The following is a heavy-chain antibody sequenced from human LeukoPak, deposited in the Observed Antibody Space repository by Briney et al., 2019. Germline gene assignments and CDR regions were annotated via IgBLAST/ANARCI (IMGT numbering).Heavy chain of an antibody. D-gene: IGHD6-13*01. CDR1: GASISSGVFY. Sequence: SQTLSLTCTVSGASISSGVFYWSWIRQYPGKGLEWIGCVYDSGSTFYNPSLQSRVSISRDTSKNRFSLRVISVTAADTAVYFCTRNTGIAAVGNPSYYFYYYMDVWGKGTTVTVSS. CDR2: VYDSGST. J-gene: IGHJ6*03. V-gene: IGHV4-31*03. CDR3: TRNTGIAAVGNPSYYFYYYMDV.